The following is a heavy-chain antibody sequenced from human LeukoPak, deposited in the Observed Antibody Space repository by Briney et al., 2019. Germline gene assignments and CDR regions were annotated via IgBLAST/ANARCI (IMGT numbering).Heavy chain of an antibody. V-gene: IGHV1-69*06. J-gene: IGHJ6*03. CDR1: GGTFSSYA. D-gene: IGHD1-7*01. CDR3: ASHRLYSWNYDENYYYYYMDV. CDR2: IIPIFGTA. Sequence: GASVKVSCKASGGTFSSYAISWVRQAPGQGLEWMGGIIPIFGTANYAQKFQGRVTITADKSTSTAYMELSSLRSEDTAVYYCASHRLYSWNYDENYYYYYMDVWGKGTTVTVSS.